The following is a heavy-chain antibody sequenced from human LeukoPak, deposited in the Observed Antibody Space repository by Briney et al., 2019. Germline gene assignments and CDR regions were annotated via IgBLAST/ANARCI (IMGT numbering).Heavy chain of an antibody. Sequence: GGSLRLSCAASGFTFSSYWMSWVRQAPGKGLEWVANIKQDGSEKYYVDSVKGRFTISRDNAKNSLYLQMNSLRAEDTAVYYCARDRWLQSPYWYYYMDVWGKGTTVTISS. J-gene: IGHJ6*03. CDR1: GFTFSSYW. V-gene: IGHV3-7*01. D-gene: IGHD5-24*01. CDR3: ARDRWLQSPYWYYYMDV. CDR2: IKQDGSEK.